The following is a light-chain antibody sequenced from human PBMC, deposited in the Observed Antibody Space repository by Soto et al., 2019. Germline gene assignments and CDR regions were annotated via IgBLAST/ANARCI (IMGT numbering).Light chain of an antibody. J-gene: IGKJ2*01. CDR1: QSLLHSNGYNY. CDR2: LGS. Sequence: DIVMTQSPLSLPVTPGEPASISCRSSQSLLHSNGYNYLDWYLQKPGQSPQLLIDLGSNRASGVPDRFSVSGSGTDFTLKISRVQAEDVGIYYCMQALQTPPTFGQGTRLEIK. V-gene: IGKV2-28*01. CDR3: MQALQTPPT.